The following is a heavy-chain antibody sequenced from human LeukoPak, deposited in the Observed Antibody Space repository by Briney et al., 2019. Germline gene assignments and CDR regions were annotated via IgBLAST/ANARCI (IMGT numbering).Heavy chain of an antibody. Sequence: GGSLRLSCAASGFTFRSYDMHWVRQVAGKGLEWVSAIGTADDTYYPDSVKGRFTISRENAKNSMFLQMNSLRVGDTAVYDCVRAGFCNSTSCSRYYGMDVWGQGTTVTVSS. CDR3: VRAGFCNSTSCSRYYGMDV. CDR2: IGTADDT. V-gene: IGHV3-13*01. J-gene: IGHJ6*02. D-gene: IGHD2-2*01. CDR1: GFTFRSYD.